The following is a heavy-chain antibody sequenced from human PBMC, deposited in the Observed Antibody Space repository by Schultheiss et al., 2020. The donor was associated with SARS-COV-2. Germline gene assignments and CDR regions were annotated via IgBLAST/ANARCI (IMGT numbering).Heavy chain of an antibody. CDR2: IDPDNGGT. J-gene: IGHJ4*02. CDR1: GYKFSDFY. Sequence: ASVKVSCKASGYKFSDFYIHWVRQAPGQGLEWVGWIDPDNGGTKSPQKFQGRVTMTRDTSISTAHMELSRLRSDDTAVYYCARILTSASTRVDYWGQGTLVTVSS. CDR3: ARILTSASTRVDY. D-gene: IGHD2/OR15-2a*01. V-gene: IGHV1-2*02.